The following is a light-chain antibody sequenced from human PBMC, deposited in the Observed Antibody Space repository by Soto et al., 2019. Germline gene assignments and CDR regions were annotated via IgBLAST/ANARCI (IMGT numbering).Light chain of an antibody. CDR2: GAS. J-gene: IGKJ5*01. Sequence: EIVLTRSPGTLSLSPGEIDTLSCRASQSVSSSYLAWYQHKPGQAPRLLISGASSRATGVPDRFSGSGSGTDFTLTVRRLEPEDFAVYYCQQRYNWPITFGQGTRLEIK. V-gene: IGKV3D-20*02. CDR3: QQRYNWPIT. CDR1: QSVSSSY.